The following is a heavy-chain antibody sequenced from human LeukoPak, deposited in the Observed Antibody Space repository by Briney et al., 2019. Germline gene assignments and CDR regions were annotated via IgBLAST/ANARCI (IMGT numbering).Heavy chain of an antibody. J-gene: IGHJ3*02. Sequence: GGSLRLSCAASGFTFSSYAMSWVRQAPGKGLEWVSTISGSGGSTYYADFVKGRFILSRDNSKNTLYLQMNSLRAEDTAVYYCSSLDAYAFDIWGQGTMVTVSS. CDR2: ISGSGGST. CDR1: GFTFSSYA. CDR3: SSLDAYAFDI. D-gene: IGHD3-16*02. V-gene: IGHV3-23*01.